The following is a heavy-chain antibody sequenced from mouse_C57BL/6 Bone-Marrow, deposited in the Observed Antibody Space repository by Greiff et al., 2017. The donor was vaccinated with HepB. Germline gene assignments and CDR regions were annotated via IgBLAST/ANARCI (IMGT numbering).Heavy chain of an antibody. Sequence: VQLQQSGAELARPGASVKMSCKASGYTFTSYTMHWVKQWPGQGLEWIGYINPSSGYTKYNQKFKDKATLTADKSSSTAYMQLSSLTSEDSAVYYCARQTTGFAYWGQGTLVTVSA. J-gene: IGHJ3*01. CDR3: ARQTTGFAY. CDR2: INPSSGYT. V-gene: IGHV1-4*01. CDR1: GYTFTSYT.